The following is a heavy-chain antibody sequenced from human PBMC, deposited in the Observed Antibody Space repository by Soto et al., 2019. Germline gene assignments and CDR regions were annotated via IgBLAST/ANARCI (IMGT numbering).Heavy chain of an antibody. CDR2: IYYSGST. V-gene: IGHV4-59*01. J-gene: IGHJ6*02. D-gene: IGHD3-3*01. CDR1: GGSISSYY. CDR3: ARGGYYDFWSGYYKGGHYYYGMDV. Sequence: PSETLSLTCTVSGGSISSYYWSWIRQPPGKGLEWIGYIYYSGSTNYNPSLKSRVTISVDTSKNQFSLKLSSVTAADTAVYYCARGGYYDFWSGYYKGGHYYYGMDVWCQATTVTVS.